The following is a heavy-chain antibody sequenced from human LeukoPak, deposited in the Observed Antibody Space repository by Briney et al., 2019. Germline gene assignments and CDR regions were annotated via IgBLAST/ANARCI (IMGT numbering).Heavy chain of an antibody. V-gene: IGHV1-24*01. CDR1: GYTSTGSY. J-gene: IGHJ4*02. Sequence: ASVMLSCKASGYTSTGSYMHWVRQAPGKGLEWMGGFDPEDGETIYAQKFQGRVTMTVDTSTDTAYMELSSLRSEDTAVYYCATQRWLQSYFDYWGQGTLVTVSS. CDR2: FDPEDGET. D-gene: IGHD5-24*01. CDR3: ATQRWLQSYFDY.